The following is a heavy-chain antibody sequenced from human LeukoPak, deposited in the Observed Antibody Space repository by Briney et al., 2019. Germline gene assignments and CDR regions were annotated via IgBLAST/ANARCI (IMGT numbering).Heavy chain of an antibody. V-gene: IGHV1-8*01. J-gene: IGHJ4*02. Sequence: GAPVKVSCKASGYSFASYDINWERQAAGQGLEWMGWMNPNSGNTGYGQKFQGRVTMTRSTSMTTAYMELSSLRSEDTAVYYCARDPPQYNWNDETLDYWGQGTLVTVSS. CDR2: MNPNSGNT. CDR3: ARDPPQYNWNDETLDY. D-gene: IGHD1-20*01. CDR1: GYSFASYD.